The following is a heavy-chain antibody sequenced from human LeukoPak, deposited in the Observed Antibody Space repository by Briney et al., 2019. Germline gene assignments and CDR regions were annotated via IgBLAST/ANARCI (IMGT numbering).Heavy chain of an antibody. Sequence: GGSLRLSCAASGFTFRTYGMHWVRQAPGKGLEWVAVVRYDGGNKHYADSVKGRFTISRDNSKNTLYLQMNSLRDEDTAVYYCAQGSHYYGSGSHRRGHYFDYWGQGTLVTVSS. D-gene: IGHD3-10*01. J-gene: IGHJ4*02. CDR1: GFTFRTYG. CDR2: VRYDGGNK. V-gene: IGHV3-30*02. CDR3: AQGSHYYGSGSHRRGHYFDY.